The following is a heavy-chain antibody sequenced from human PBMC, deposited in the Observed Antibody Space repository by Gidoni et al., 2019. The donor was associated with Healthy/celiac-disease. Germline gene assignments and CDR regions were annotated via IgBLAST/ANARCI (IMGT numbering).Heavy chain of an antibody. J-gene: IGHJ5*02. D-gene: IGHD2-2*01. CDR1: GGSFSGYY. Sequence: QVQLQQWGAGLLKPAETLSITCAVDGGSFSGYYWSWIRQPPGKVLAWMGEINHSGSTNYNPSLKSRVTISVDTSKNQFSLKLSCVTAADTAVYYCARRIVVVPAATHNWFDPWGQGTLVTVSS. CDR3: ARRIVVVPAATHNWFDP. CDR2: INHSGST. V-gene: IGHV4-34*01.